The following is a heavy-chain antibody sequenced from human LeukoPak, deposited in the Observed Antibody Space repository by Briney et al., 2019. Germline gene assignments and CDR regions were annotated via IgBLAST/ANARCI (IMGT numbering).Heavy chain of an antibody. J-gene: IGHJ4*02. CDR1: GFTFSSYG. CDR2: MLYDGSNK. CDR3: AKGWGAADY. Sequence: GGSLRLSCAASGFTFSSYGMHWVRQAPGKGLEWVAFMLYDGSNKYYADSVKGRFTISRDNSKNTLYLQMNSLRAEDTAVYYCAKGWGAADYWGQGTLVTVSS. D-gene: IGHD3-16*01. V-gene: IGHV3-30*02.